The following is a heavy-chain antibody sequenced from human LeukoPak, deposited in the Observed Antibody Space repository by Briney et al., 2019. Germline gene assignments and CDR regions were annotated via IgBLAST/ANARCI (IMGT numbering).Heavy chain of an antibody. V-gene: IGHV4-59*01. CDR3: ARGGYSYGTFDP. CDR2: IYYSGST. J-gene: IGHJ5*02. D-gene: IGHD5-18*01. CDR1: GGSISSYY. Sequence: SETLSLTCTVSGGSISSYYWSWIRQPPGKGLEWIGYIYYSGSTNYNPSLKSRVTISVDTSKNQFSLKLSSVTAADTAVYYCARGGYSYGTFDPWGQGTLVTVSS.